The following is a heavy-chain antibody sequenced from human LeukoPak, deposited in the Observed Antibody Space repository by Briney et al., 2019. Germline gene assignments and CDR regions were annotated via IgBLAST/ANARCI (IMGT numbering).Heavy chain of an antibody. CDR1: GFTFSSYG. D-gene: IGHD2-2*01. J-gene: IGHJ1*01. V-gene: IGHV3-30*03. CDR2: ISYDGSNK. Sequence: GRSLRLSCAASGFTFSSYGMHWVRQAPGKGLEWVAVISYDGSNKYYADSVKGRFTISRDNSKNTVYLQMTSLRAEDTAVYYCAAYCSSTACYPPPIHEYFQHWGQGTLVTVSS. CDR3: AAYCSSTACYPPPIHEYFQH.